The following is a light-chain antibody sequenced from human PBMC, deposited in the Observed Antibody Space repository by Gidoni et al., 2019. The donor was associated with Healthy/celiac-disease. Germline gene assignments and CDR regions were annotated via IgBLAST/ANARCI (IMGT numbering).Light chain of an antibody. Sequence: IQMTQSPSTLSASVGDRVTITCRASQSISSGLAWYQQKPGKAPKLLIYKATSLESGVPSRFSGSGSGTEFTLTISSLQPDDFATYYCQQYNSYPGTFGQGTKVEIK. CDR2: KAT. CDR1: QSISSG. V-gene: IGKV1-5*03. J-gene: IGKJ1*01. CDR3: QQYNSYPGT.